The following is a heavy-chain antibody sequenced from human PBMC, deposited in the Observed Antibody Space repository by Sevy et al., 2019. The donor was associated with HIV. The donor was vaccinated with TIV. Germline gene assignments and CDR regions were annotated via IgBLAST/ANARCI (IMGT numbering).Heavy chain of an antibody. V-gene: IGHV3-23*01. J-gene: IGHJ6*02. CDR3: AIFLSNCTNGVCYTGYYGMDV. CDR2: ISGSGGST. Sequence: GSLRLSCAASGFTFSSYAMSWVRQAPGKGLEWVSAISGSGGSTYYADSVKGRFTISRDNSKNTLYLQMNSLRAEDTAVYYCAIFLSNCTNGVCYTGYYGMDVWGQGTTVTVSS. CDR1: GFTFSSYA. D-gene: IGHD2-8*01.